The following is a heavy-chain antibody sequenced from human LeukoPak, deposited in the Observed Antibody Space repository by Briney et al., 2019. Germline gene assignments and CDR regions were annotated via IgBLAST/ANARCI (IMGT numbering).Heavy chain of an antibody. J-gene: IGHJ4*02. CDR2: IYYSGST. V-gene: IGHV4-31*03. CDR3: ARLVRFLEEGYYFDY. CDR1: GGCISSGGYY. Sequence: SETLSLTCTVSGGCISSGGYYWSWIRQHPGKGLEWIGYIYYSGSTYYNPSLKSRVTISVDTSKNQFSLKLSSVTAADTAVYYCARLVRFLEEGYYFDYWGQGTLVTVSS. D-gene: IGHD3-3*01.